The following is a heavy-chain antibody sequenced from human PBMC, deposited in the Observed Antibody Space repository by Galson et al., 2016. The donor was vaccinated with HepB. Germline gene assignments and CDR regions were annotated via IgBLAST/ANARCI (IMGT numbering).Heavy chain of an antibody. CDR2: ISWNSGSI. J-gene: IGHJ6*02. D-gene: IGHD6-19*01. CDR1: GFIFKDYA. CDR3: AGRLDTQRRIAGWGWGMDV. V-gene: IGHV3-9*01. Sequence: SLRLSCAASGFIFKDYAMHWVRQAPGKGLEWVSSISWNSGSIGYADSVKGRFTISRDNGKNSLYLQMSSLRVEDAGVYYCAGRLDTQRRIAGWGWGMDVWGQGTTVTVS.